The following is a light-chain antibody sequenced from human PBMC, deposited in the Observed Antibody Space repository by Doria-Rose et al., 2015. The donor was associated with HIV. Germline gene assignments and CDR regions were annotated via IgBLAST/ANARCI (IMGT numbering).Light chain of an antibody. J-gene: IGKJ2*02. CDR1: QSITRW. CDR2: KAS. Sequence: DIRMTQSPSTLSASVGERVTITCRASQSITRWLAWYQQKPVKAPKLLIYKASLLESGVPSRFRGSGSGTEFTLTISSLQPDDFATYYCQQYNSYSPWTFGPGTKLEIK. V-gene: IGKV1-5*03. CDR3: QQYNSYSPWT.